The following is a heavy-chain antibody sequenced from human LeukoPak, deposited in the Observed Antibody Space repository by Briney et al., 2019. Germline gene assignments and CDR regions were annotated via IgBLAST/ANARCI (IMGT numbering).Heavy chain of an antibody. V-gene: IGHV6-1*01. J-gene: IGHJ4*02. CDR2: TYYRSKWYN. Sequence: SQTLSLTCAISGDSVSSNSAAWNWIRQSPSRGLEWLGRTYYRSKWYNDYAVSVKSRITINPDTSKNQFSLQLNSVTPEDTAVYYCARAPAAQRPLVGNFDYWSQGTLVTVSS. CDR1: GDSVSSNSAA. CDR3: ARAPAAQRPLVGNFDY. D-gene: IGHD7-27*01.